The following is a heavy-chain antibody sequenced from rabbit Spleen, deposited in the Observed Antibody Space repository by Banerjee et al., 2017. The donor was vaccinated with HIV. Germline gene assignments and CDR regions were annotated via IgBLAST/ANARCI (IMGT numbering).Heavy chain of an antibody. CDR3: ARDTGTSFSSYGMDL. CDR1: GVSLNDKDV. Sequence: EQLEESGGGLVKPEGSLTLTCKASGVSLNDKDVMCWVRQAPGKGLEWLSCIAGSSSGFTYSATWAKGRFTISKTSSTTVTLQMTSLTVADTATYFCARDTGTSFSSYGMDLWGPGTLVTVS. D-gene: IGHD7-1*01. CDR2: IAGSSSGFT. J-gene: IGHJ6*01. V-gene: IGHV1S45*01.